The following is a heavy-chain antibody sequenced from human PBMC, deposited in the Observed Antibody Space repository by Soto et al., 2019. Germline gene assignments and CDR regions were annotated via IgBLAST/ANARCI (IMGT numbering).Heavy chain of an antibody. D-gene: IGHD1-26*01. Sequence: QITLKETGPTLVRPTQTLTLTCSFSGFSVSSNGVGVDWIRQPPGKALEWLALIYWDDDKRYSPSLKSRLTITKDTSKNQVVLILASIDPVDTATYYCAHWGATLLPGGRGPTFDVWGQGTPVIVSS. J-gene: IGHJ3*01. CDR1: GFSVSSNGVG. CDR3: AHWGATLLPGGRGPTFDV. CDR2: IYWDDDK. V-gene: IGHV2-5*02.